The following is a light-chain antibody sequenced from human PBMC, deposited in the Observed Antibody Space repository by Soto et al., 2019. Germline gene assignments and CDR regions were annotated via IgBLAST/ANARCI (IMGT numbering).Light chain of an antibody. Sequence: EIVLTQSPGTLSLSPGESATLSCRASQSVSSSYLAWNKQKPGQAPRLLIYGASSRATGIPDRFSGSGSGTDFTLTISRLEPEDFAVYYCQQYGSSHTFGQGTKLEIK. J-gene: IGKJ2*01. CDR3: QQYGSSHT. CDR2: GAS. V-gene: IGKV3-20*01. CDR1: QSVSSSY.